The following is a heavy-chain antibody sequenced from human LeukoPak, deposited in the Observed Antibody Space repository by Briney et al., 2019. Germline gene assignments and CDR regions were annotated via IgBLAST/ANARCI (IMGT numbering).Heavy chain of an antibody. Sequence: PSEALSLTCSVSGGSITGYYWSWIRQPAGKGLEWIGRIYTSGSTNYNPFLKSRVTMSVDTSKNQFSLNLSSVTAADTAVYYCARDSSTWRGFDCWGQGTLVTVSS. CDR1: GGSITGYY. V-gene: IGHV4-4*07. CDR2: IYTSGST. CDR3: ARDSSTWRGFDC. D-gene: IGHD6-13*01. J-gene: IGHJ4*02.